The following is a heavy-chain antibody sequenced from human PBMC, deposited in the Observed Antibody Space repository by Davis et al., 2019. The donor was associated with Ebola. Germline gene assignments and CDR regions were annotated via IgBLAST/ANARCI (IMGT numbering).Heavy chain of an antibody. CDR2: IYYSGST. Sequence: SETLSLTCTVSGDPISSSSYYWAWIRQPPGKGLEWIGSIYYSGSTNYNPSLKSRVTISVDTSKNQFSLKLSSVTAADTAVYYCARGSSRLHSSSWYRYWGQGTLVTVSS. V-gene: IGHV4-39*07. J-gene: IGHJ4*02. CDR3: ARGSSRLHSSSWYRY. D-gene: IGHD6-13*01. CDR1: GDPISSSSYY.